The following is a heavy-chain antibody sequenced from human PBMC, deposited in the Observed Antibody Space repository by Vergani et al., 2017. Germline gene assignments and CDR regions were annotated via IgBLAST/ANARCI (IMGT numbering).Heavy chain of an antibody. CDR1: GYSFTSYW. CDR3: ARQKDGRSWFDP. J-gene: IGHJ5*02. CDR2: IYPGDSDT. Sequence: EVQLVPSGAEVKKPGESLKISCKASGYSFTSYWIGWVRQMPGKGLEGMGIIYPGDSDTRYSPSFQGQVTISADKSISAAFLHWSSLKASDTAMYYCARQKDGRSWFDPWGQGTLVTVSS. D-gene: IGHD2-15*01. V-gene: IGHV5-51*01.